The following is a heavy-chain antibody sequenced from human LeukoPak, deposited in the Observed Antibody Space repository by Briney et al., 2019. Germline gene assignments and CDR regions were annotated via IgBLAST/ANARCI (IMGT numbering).Heavy chain of an antibody. CDR1: GYTFTSYG. V-gene: IGHV1-18*01. J-gene: IGHJ4*02. CDR3: ARVDVVVPAAIPPDY. Sequence: ASVKVSCKASGYTFTSYGIIWVRQAPGQGLEWMGWISAYNGNTNYAQKLQGRVTMTTDTSTSTAYMELRSLRSDDTAVYYCARVDVVVPAAIPPDYWGQGTLVTVSS. D-gene: IGHD2-2*02. CDR2: ISAYNGNT.